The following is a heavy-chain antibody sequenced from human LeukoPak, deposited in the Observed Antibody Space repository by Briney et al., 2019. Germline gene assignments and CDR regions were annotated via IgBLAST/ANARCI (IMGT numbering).Heavy chain of an antibody. Sequence: PGRSLRLSCAASGFSFDDYAMHWVRQAPGKGLEWVSGISWNSGSIGYADSVKGRFTISRDNAKNSLYLQMNSLRAEDTALYYCAKLITMVRGVGLDAFDIWGQGTMVTVSS. CDR2: ISWNSGSI. CDR3: AKLITMVRGVGLDAFDI. V-gene: IGHV3-9*01. D-gene: IGHD3-10*01. J-gene: IGHJ3*02. CDR1: GFSFDDYA.